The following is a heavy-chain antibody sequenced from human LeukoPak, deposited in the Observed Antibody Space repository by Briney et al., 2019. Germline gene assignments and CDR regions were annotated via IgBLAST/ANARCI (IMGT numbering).Heavy chain of an antibody. Sequence: SETLSLTCAVYGGSFSGYYWSWIRQPPGKGLEWIGKINHSGSTNYNPSLKSQVTISVDTSKNQFSLKLSSVTAADTAVYYCARTHKYYYDSSGYYAPRYFDYWGQGILVTVSS. D-gene: IGHD3-22*01. V-gene: IGHV4-34*01. CDR2: INHSGST. CDR3: ARTHKYYYDSSGYYAPRYFDY. J-gene: IGHJ4*02. CDR1: GGSFSGYY.